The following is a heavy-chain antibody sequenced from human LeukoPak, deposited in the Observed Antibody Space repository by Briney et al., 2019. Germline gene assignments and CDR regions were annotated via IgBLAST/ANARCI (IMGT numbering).Heavy chain of an antibody. CDR3: ARDPRWLTPDCTSTSCYENYFDP. CDR2: IYHSGSA. Sequence: SETLSLTCGVSGYSISSGYQWARIRQSPGKGLEWIGSIYHSGSAHYNPSLKSRVTISVETSKNQFSLNMYSVTAADTAVYYCARDPRWLTPDCTSTSCYENYFDPWGQGTLVTVSS. CDR1: GYSISSGYQ. J-gene: IGHJ5*02. D-gene: IGHD2-2*01. V-gene: IGHV4-38-2*02.